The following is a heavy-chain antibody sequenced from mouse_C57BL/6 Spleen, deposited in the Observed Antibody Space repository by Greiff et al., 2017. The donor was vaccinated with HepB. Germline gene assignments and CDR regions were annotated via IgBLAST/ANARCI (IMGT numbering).Heavy chain of an antibody. CDR2: IGPGSGST. V-gene: IGHV1-77*01. J-gene: IGHJ2*01. CDR3: ARKEYSNFYYFDY. Sequence: QVQLQQSGAELVKPGASVKTSCKASGYTFTDYYINWVKQRPGQGLEWIGKIGPGSGSTYYNEKFKGKATLTADKSSSTAYMHRSSLTSEDSAVYFCARKEYSNFYYFDYWGQGTTLTVSS. CDR1: GYTFTDYY. D-gene: IGHD2-5*01.